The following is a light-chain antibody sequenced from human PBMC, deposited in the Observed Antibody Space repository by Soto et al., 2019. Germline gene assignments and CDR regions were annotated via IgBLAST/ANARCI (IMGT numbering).Light chain of an antibody. CDR2: WAS. Sequence: DIQMTQSPSTLSASVGDRVTITCRASQAISNWLAWYQQKPGEAPKLLIYWASTLETGVPSRFSGSGSGTEIILTIISLQTYDFSTYYCQQYNNYSWTFGQGNQVEIK. V-gene: IGKV1-5*03. CDR1: QAISNW. CDR3: QQYNNYSWT. J-gene: IGKJ1*01.